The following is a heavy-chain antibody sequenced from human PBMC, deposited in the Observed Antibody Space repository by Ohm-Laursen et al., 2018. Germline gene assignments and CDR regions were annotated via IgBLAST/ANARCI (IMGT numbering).Heavy chain of an antibody. J-gene: IGHJ4*02. V-gene: IGHV3-11*01. D-gene: IGHD1-20*01. Sequence: SLRLSCTASGFTFSDYYMSWIRQAPGKGLEWVSYISSSGNTIYYADSVKGRFTISRDNANNSLYLQMNSLRAEDTAVYYCARAGSNWNPDFDYWGQGTLVTVSS. CDR1: GFTFSDYY. CDR3: ARAGSNWNPDFDY. CDR2: ISSSGNTI.